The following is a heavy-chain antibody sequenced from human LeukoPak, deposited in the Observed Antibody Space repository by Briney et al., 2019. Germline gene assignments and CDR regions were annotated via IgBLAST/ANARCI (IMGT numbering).Heavy chain of an antibody. J-gene: IGHJ4*02. V-gene: IGHV3-23*01. D-gene: IGHD5-24*01. CDR3: ARGDGYPYYFDY. Sequence: GGSLRLTCAASGFTISSYAMSWVRQAPRKGLEWVSAISGSGGSTYYADSVKGRFTISRDNSKNPLYLQMNSLSAEDTAVYYCARGDGYPYYFDYWGQGTLVTVSS. CDR2: ISGSGGST. CDR1: GFTISSYA.